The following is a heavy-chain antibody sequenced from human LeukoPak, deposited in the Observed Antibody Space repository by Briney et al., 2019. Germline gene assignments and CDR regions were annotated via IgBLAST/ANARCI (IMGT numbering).Heavy chain of an antibody. Sequence: VSVKVSCKASGYTFTSYGISWVRQAPGQGLEWMGWISAYNGNTNYAQKLQGTVTMTTDTSTSTAYMELRSLRSDDTAVYYCAREYYDFWSGYYPYFDYWGQGTLVTVSS. CDR3: AREYYDFWSGYYPYFDY. D-gene: IGHD3-3*01. V-gene: IGHV1-18*01. CDR2: ISAYNGNT. CDR1: GYTFTSYG. J-gene: IGHJ4*02.